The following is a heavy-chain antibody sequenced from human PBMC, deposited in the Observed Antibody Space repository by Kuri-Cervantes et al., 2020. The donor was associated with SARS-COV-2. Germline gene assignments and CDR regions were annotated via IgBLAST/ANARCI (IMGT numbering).Heavy chain of an antibody. CDR1: GGSFSGYS. Sequence: GSLRPSGAVYGGSFSGYSWGWIRQPPGKGLEYIGEVDHSGSTSYSPSLQSRVTISVDMSKNQFSLKLSSVTAADTAIYYCARGAGFCTNDIYYTYYSYYMDVWGKGPTVTVSS. D-gene: IGHD2-8*01. CDR2: VDHSGST. V-gene: IGHV4-34*01. J-gene: IGHJ6*03. CDR3: ARGAGFCTNDIYYTYYSYYMDV.